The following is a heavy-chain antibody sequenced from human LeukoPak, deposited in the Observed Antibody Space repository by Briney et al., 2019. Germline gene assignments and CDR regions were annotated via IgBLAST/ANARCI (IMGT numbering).Heavy chain of an antibody. V-gene: IGHV3-66*01. D-gene: IGHD3/OR15-3a*01. Sequence: PGGSLRLSCAASGFTVSSNYMSWVRRAPGKGLEWVSVIYSGGNTYYADSVKGRFTISRDNSKNTMYLQMGSLRPEDMGVYYCARAFRPASDPHDFYDFWGRGTTVTVSS. J-gene: IGHJ3*01. CDR2: IYSGGNT. CDR3: ARAFRPASDPHDFYDF. CDR1: GFTVSSNY.